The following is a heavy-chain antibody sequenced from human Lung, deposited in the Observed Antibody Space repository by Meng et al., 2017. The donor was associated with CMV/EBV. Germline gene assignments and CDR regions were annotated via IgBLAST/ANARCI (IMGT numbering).Heavy chain of an antibody. CDR3: ARGQRYYYGSGRWDRAWYYYGMDV. J-gene: IGHJ6*02. CDR2: INHSGST. D-gene: IGHD3-10*01. Sequence: SXTXSLXXAVYGGSFSGYYWSWIRQPPGKGLEWIGEINHSGSTNYNPSLKSRVTISVDTSKNQFSLKLSSVTAADTAVYYCARGQRYYYGSGRWDRAWYYYGMDVWXQGTXVTVSS. CDR1: GGSFSGYY. V-gene: IGHV4-34*01.